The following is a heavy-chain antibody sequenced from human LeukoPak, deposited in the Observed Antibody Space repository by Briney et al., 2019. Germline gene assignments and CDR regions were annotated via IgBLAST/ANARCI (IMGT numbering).Heavy chain of an antibody. V-gene: IGHV1-2*02. Sequence: ASVKVSCKASGYTFTGFYMHWVRQAPGQGLEWMGWINPNSGGTNYAQKFQGRVTMTRDTSISTAYMELSRLRSDDTAVYYCARDTHQLPGPDYWGQGTLVTVSS. CDR3: ARDTHQLPGPDY. J-gene: IGHJ4*02. CDR1: GYTFTGFY. CDR2: INPNSGGT. D-gene: IGHD2-2*01.